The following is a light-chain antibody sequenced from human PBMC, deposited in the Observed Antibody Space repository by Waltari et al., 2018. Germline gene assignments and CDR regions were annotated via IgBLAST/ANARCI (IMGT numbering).Light chain of an antibody. CDR3: QQSYIIPGT. J-gene: IGKJ1*01. CDR1: QSINSY. Sequence: IQMTQSPSSLSASVGDRVTITCRASQSINSYLNWYQQKPGKAPKLLLYVASSLQSGVPSRFSGSGSGTDFTLTISSLQPEDFATYYCQQSYIIPGTFGQGTKVEIK. V-gene: IGKV1-39*01. CDR2: VAS.